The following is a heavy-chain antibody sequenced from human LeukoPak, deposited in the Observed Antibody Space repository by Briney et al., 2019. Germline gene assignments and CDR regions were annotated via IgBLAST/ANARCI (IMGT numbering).Heavy chain of an antibody. J-gene: IGHJ4*02. Sequence: SETLPLTCTVSGGSISSYYWSWIRQPPGKGLEWIGYIYYSGSTNYNPSLKSRVTISVDTSKNQFSLKLSSVTAADTAVYYCARARYSSSWACDYWGQGTLVTVSS. CDR1: GGSISSYY. CDR3: ARARYSSSWACDY. CDR2: IYYSGST. V-gene: IGHV4-59*01. D-gene: IGHD6-13*01.